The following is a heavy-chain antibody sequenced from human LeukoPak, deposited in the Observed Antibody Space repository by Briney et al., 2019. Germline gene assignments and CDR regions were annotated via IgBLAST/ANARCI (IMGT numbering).Heavy chain of an antibody. V-gene: IGHV3-30*04. J-gene: IGHJ4*02. CDR3: ATGGKFDFWSGYHIDN. D-gene: IGHD3-3*01. CDR1: GFTFSSNA. Sequence: GGSLRLSCEVSGFTFSSNAMLWVRQAPGKGLEWVAVISYDGSNKNFADSVKGRFTVSRDNSKHALYLHMNSLRSDDTAMYYCATGGKFDFWSGYHIDNWGQGTLVTVSS. CDR2: ISYDGSNK.